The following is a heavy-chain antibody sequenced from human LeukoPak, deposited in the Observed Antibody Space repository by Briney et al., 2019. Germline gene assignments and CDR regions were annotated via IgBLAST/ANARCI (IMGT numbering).Heavy chain of an antibody. D-gene: IGHD3-10*01. CDR2: ITGTGGNT. CDR3: AKVHGSGNYRFDL. J-gene: IGHJ4*02. Sequence: GGSLRLSCEGSGFTFDSYAMSWVRQSPGKGLEWVSAITGTGGNTYHADSVKGRFTISRDNSKNRVYLQMNSLRAEDTAIYYCAKVHGSGNYRFDLWGQGTLVTVSS. CDR1: GFTFDSYA. V-gene: IGHV3-23*01.